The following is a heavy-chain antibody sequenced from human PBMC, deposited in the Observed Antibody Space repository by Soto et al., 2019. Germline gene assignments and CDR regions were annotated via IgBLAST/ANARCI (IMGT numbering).Heavy chain of an antibody. V-gene: IGHV1-69*04. CDR3: ARDSADEYSSSADAFDI. CDR1: GGTFSSYA. D-gene: IGHD6-6*01. J-gene: IGHJ3*02. CDR2: IIPILGIA. Sequence: ASVKVSCKASGGTFSSYAISWVRQAPGQGLEWMGRIIPILGIANYAQKFQGRVTITADKSTSTAYMELSSLRSEDTAVYYCARDSADEYSSSADAFDIWGQGTMVTVSS.